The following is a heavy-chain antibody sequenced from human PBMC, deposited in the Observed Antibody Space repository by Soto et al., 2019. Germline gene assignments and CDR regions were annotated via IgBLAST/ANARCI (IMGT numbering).Heavy chain of an antibody. Sequence: GGSLRLSCAASGFTFSSYAMHWVRQAPGKGLEWVAVISYDGSNKYYADSVKGRFTISRDNSKNTLYLQMNSLRAEDTAVYYCARAFIVGATIGYWGQGTLVTVSS. CDR3: ARAFIVGATIGY. CDR2: ISYDGSNK. CDR1: GFTFSSYA. V-gene: IGHV3-30-3*01. J-gene: IGHJ4*02. D-gene: IGHD1-26*01.